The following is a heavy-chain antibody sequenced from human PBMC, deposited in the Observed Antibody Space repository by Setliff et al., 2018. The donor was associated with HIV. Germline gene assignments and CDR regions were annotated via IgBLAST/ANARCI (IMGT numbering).Heavy chain of an antibody. Sequence: SETLSLTCTVSGGSISSGGYYWSWTRQHPGKGLEWIGYIYYIGGTFYNPSLKSRVTISVDTSKNHFSLRLTSVTAADTAVYYCMRRGQRLPTDAFDPWGQGTKVTVSS. J-gene: IGHJ3*01. CDR1: GGSISSGGYY. CDR3: MRRGQRLPTDAFDP. CDR2: IYYIGGT. D-gene: IGHD6-25*01. V-gene: IGHV4-31*03.